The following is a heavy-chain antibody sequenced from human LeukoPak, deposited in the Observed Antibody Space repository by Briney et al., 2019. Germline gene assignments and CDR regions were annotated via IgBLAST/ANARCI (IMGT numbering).Heavy chain of an antibody. Sequence: SETLSLTCAVYGGSFSGYYWSWIRQPPGKGLEWIGEINHSGSTNYNPSLKSRVTISVDMSKNQFSLKLSSVTAADTAVYYCATHPPKVCTGGSCTDYWGQGTLVTVSS. CDR3: ATHPPKVCTGGSCTDY. V-gene: IGHV4-34*01. J-gene: IGHJ4*02. CDR2: INHSGST. CDR1: GGSFSGYY. D-gene: IGHD2-15*01.